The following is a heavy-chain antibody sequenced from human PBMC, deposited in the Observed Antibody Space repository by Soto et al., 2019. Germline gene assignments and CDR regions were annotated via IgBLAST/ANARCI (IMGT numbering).Heavy chain of an antibody. CDR3: AAGVPYDFWSGYYVSARMGSDYYYYYYGMDV. CDR1: GFTFTSSA. Sequence: QMQLVQSGPEVKKPGTSVKVSCKASGFTFTSSAVQWVRQARGQRLEWIGWIVVGSGNTNYAQKFQERVTITRDMSTSTAYMEVSSLRAEDTAVYYCAAGVPYDFWSGYYVSARMGSDYYYYYYGMDVWGQGTTVTVSS. CDR2: IVVGSGNT. D-gene: IGHD3-3*01. J-gene: IGHJ6*02. V-gene: IGHV1-58*01.